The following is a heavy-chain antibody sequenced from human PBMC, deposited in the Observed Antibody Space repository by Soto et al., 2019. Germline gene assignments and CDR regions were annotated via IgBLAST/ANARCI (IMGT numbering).Heavy chain of an antibody. CDR1: GFTFSSYS. Sequence: EVQLVESGGGLVQPGGSLRLSCAASGFTFSSYSMNWVRQAPGKGLEWISYISSGSSSIYYADSVKGRFTISRDNAKNSLYLPMNSLRDEDTAVYYCARSNYDSSGYYSYDYWGQGNLVTVSS. D-gene: IGHD3-22*01. CDR2: ISSGSSSI. J-gene: IGHJ4*02. CDR3: ARSNYDSSGYYSYDY. V-gene: IGHV3-48*02.